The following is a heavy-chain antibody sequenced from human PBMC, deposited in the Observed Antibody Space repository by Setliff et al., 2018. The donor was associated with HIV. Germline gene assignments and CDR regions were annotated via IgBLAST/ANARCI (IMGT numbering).Heavy chain of an antibody. CDR3: ARPYFHQSSDAFQI. J-gene: IGHJ3*02. V-gene: IGHV5-51*01. CDR1: GYSFTTYW. CDR2: IYPGDSDT. D-gene: IGHD3-22*01. Sequence: PGESLKISCKGSGYSFTTYWIGWVRQMPGKGLEWMGIIYPGDSDTRYSSSFQGQVTISADKSISTAYLQWSSLKASDTAMYYCARPYFHQSSDAFQIWGQGTMVTVSS.